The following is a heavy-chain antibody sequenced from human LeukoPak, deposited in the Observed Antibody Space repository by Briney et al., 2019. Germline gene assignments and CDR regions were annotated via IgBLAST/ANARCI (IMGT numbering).Heavy chain of an antibody. V-gene: IGHV3-23*01. D-gene: IGHD6-19*01. CDR1: GFTFDNYA. CDR3: ATDPYSRGWSGGDYFDQ. CDR2: VGAGGGAP. Sequence: GVSLRLSCAASGFTFDNYAMSWVRQAPGKGLEWVSSVGAGGGAPYYSDSVKGRFSISRDNSKNTLYLQMTGLTDEDTAIYYCATDPYSRGWSGGDYFDQWGRGTLVTVSS. J-gene: IGHJ4*02.